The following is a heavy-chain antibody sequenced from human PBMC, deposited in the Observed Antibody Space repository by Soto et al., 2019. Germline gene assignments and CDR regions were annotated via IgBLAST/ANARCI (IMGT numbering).Heavy chain of an antibody. V-gene: IGHV1-69*12. D-gene: IGHD5-18*01. CDR1: GGTFSSYA. J-gene: IGHJ4*02. CDR3: ARQKADTAMVTGFDY. CDR2: IIPIFGTA. Sequence: QVQLVQSGAEVKKPGYSVKVSCKASGGTFSSYAISWVRQAPGQGLEWMGGIIPIFGTANYAQKFQGRVTITADESTSRAYMELSSLRSEDTAVYYCARQKADTAMVTGFDYWGQGTLVTVSS.